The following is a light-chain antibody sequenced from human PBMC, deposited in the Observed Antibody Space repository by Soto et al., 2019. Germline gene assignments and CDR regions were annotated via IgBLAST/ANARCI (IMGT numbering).Light chain of an antibody. Sequence: VMTQSPAVLSVSPWERATLSCRASQSVSSNLAWYRQKPGQAPRLLIYGASTRATGIPARFSGSGSGTDFTLTISRLEPEDFAVYYCQQYGSSGTFGQGTKVDIK. J-gene: IGKJ1*01. CDR1: QSVSSN. CDR2: GAS. CDR3: QQYGSSGT. V-gene: IGKV3-15*01.